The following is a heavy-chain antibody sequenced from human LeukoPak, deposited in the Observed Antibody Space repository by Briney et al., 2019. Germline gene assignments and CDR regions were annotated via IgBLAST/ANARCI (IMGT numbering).Heavy chain of an antibody. J-gene: IGHJ4*02. D-gene: IGHD3-3*01. V-gene: IGHV1-2*02. CDR3: ARPNYDFWSGYRYYFDY. CDR2: INPNSGDT. CDR1: GYTLTDYY. Sequence: ASVKVSCKASGYTLTDYYIHWVRQAPGQGLEWMGWINPNSGDTNYAQKFQGRVTMTRDTSINTAYMELSRLRSDDTAVYYCARPNYDFWSGYRYYFDYWGQGTLVTVSS.